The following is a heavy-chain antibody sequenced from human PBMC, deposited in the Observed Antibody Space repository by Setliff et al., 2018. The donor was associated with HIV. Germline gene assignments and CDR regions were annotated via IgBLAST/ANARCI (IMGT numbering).Heavy chain of an antibody. Sequence: SETLSLTCAVSGGSISSSYWWSWVRQPPGKGLEWIGEIYHTGRTNYNPSLKSRVTISADMSKNQFSLKLFSVTAADTAVYYCARPSFGIGGGSIFDSWGQGTVVTVSS. J-gene: IGHJ4*02. V-gene: IGHV4-4*02. CDR1: GGSISSSYW. CDR2: IYHTGRT. CDR3: ARPSFGIGGGSIFDS. D-gene: IGHD3-3*01.